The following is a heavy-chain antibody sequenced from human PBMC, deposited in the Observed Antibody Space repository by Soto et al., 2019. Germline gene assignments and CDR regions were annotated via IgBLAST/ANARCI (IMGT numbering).Heavy chain of an antibody. CDR3: ARRSPSWAFDI. V-gene: IGHV3-23*01. CDR1: GFTFSNYA. J-gene: IGHJ3*02. D-gene: IGHD2-15*01. CDR2: ISGSGSST. Sequence: EVQLLESGGGLVQPGGSLRLSCAASGFTFSNYAMNWVRQAPGKGLEWVSVISGSGSSTYYADYVKGRFSISRDHSKNTLYLQMSSLRADDTAVYYCARRSPSWAFDIWGQGTMVTVSS.